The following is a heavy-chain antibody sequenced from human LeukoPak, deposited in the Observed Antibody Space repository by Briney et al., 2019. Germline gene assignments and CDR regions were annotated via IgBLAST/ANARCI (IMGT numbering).Heavy chain of an antibody. D-gene: IGHD4-11*01. CDR1: TITFSDYW. Sequence: GGSLRLSCAASTITFSDYWMHWVRQAPGKGLVWVSRISDDGSSTTYANSVRGRFTISRDNAKNTLYLQMNSLRVEDTAMYYCVRDLYSDYNWFDPWGQGTLVTVSS. CDR2: ISDDGSST. J-gene: IGHJ5*02. V-gene: IGHV3-74*01. CDR3: VRDLYSDYNWFDP.